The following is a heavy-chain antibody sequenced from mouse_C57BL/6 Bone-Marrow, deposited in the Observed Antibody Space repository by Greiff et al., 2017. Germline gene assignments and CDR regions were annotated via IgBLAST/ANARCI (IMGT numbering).Heavy chain of an antibody. Sequence: QVQLQQSGPELVKPGASVKLSCKASGYTFTSYDINWVKQRHGQGLEWIGWIYPRDGSTKYNEKFKGKATLTVDTSSSTAYMELHSLTSEDSAVYFCARSPITTVAYFDDWGQGTTLTVSS. CDR3: ARSPITTVAYFDD. CDR1: GYTFTSYD. J-gene: IGHJ2*01. V-gene: IGHV1-85*01. CDR2: IYPRDGST. D-gene: IGHD1-1*01.